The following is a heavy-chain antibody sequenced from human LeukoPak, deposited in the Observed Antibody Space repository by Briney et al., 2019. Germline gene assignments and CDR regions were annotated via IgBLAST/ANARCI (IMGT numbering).Heavy chain of an antibody. V-gene: IGHV3-23*01. D-gene: IGHD6-19*01. CDR2: ITDSYNT. CDR1: GIAFSESA. Sequence: GGSLRLSCAASGIAFSESAMYWVRQAPGKGLECVSVITDSYNTYYGDSVKGRFTVSRDNSRKTLFLQMNSLRVDDTALYYCVKGACSSGCSGNHWGQGTRVIVSS. J-gene: IGHJ5*02. CDR3: VKGACSSGCSGNH.